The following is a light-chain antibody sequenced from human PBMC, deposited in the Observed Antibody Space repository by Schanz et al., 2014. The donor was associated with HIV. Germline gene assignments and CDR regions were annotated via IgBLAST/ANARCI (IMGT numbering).Light chain of an antibody. J-gene: IGKJ2*01. Sequence: DIQLPPSPSTLSASIGDRVTITCRASQSISRWLAWYQQRPGKAPKLLISKASALESGVPSRFSGSGSGTEFTLTISSLQPDDLASYHCQQYNGLSPITFGQGTKLEIK. CDR3: QQYNGLSPIT. CDR2: KAS. CDR1: QSISRW. V-gene: IGKV1-5*03.